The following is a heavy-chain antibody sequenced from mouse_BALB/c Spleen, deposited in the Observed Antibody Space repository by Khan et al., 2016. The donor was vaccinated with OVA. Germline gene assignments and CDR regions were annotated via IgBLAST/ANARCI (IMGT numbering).Heavy chain of an antibody. CDR3: ARRDDGYPEWYFDV. CDR1: GFSLTSYS. Sequence: VQLKESGPGLVAPSQSLSITCTVSGFSLTSYSVHWVRQPPGKGLEWLGVIWADGGTNYNSALMSSLSITKDNFKSQVFLKMNSLQSDDTAIYYGARRDDGYPEWYFDVWGAGTTVTVSS. D-gene: IGHD2-3*01. V-gene: IGHV2-9*02. CDR2: IWADGGT. J-gene: IGHJ1*01.